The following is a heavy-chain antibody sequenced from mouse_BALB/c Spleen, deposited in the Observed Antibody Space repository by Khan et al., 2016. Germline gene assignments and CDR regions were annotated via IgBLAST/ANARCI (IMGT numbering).Heavy chain of an antibody. J-gene: IGHJ4*01. CDR1: GFTFNTYA. CDR2: IRSKSNNYAT. CDR3: VRHSYNGSRGYAMDY. D-gene: IGHD1-1*01. V-gene: IGHV10-1*02. Sequence: EVQLQESGGGLVQPKGSLKLSCAASGFTFNTYAMNWVRQAPGKGLEWVARIRSKSNNYATYYADSVKDRFTISRDDSQSKLYLQMNNLKTEDTAMYYCVRHSYNGSRGYAMDYWGQGTSVTVSS.